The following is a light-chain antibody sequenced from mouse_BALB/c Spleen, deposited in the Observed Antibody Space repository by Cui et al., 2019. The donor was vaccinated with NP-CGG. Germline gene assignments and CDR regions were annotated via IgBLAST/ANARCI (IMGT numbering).Light chain of an antibody. CDR1: TGAVTTSNY. J-gene: IGLJ1*01. CDR3: ALWYSNHWV. V-gene: IGLV1*01. CDR2: GTN. Sequence: QAVVCHASALTTSPGETVTLTCRSSTGAVTTSNYANWVQEKPDHLFTGLIGGTNNRVPGVPARFSGSLIGDKAALTITGAQTEDEAIYFCALWYSNHWVFGGGTKLTVL.